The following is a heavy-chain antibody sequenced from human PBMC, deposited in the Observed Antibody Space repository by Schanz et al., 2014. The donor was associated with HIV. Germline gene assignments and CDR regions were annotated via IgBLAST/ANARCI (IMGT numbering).Heavy chain of an antibody. J-gene: IGHJ6*02. CDR3: AKDEYYYGSGSYIYFYYGMDV. Sequence: QVQLVESGGGGVKPGRSLTLPCAASGLTFSTFGMTWVRQAQGKGRGGVALISYDGSNKYYSDSVKGRFTISRDNSRNTLYLEMNSLRADNTAVYYCAKDEYYYGSGSYIYFYYGMDVWGQGTTVTVSS. CDR1: GLTFSTFG. CDR2: ISYDGSNK. V-gene: IGHV3-30*18. D-gene: IGHD3-10*01.